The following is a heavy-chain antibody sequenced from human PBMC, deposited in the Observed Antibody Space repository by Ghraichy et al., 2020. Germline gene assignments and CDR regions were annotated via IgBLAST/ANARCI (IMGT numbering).Heavy chain of an antibody. D-gene: IGHD3-22*01. V-gene: IGHV3-33*01. Sequence: GGSLRLSCAASGLSFRNSGMHWVRQAPGKGLEWVAVIWYDSSNKYYADSVKGRFTISRDNSKNTLYLQMNSLRAEDTAVYYCARDYDSDYMDVWGKGTTVAGSS. CDR3: ARDYDSDYMDV. CDR1: GLSFRNSG. J-gene: IGHJ6*03. CDR2: IWYDSSNK.